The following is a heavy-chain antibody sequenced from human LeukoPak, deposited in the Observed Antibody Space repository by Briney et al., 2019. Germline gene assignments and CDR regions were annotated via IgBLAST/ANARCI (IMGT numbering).Heavy chain of an antibody. V-gene: IGHV3-30*18. J-gene: IGHJ4*02. CDR1: GFTFSSYG. CDR3: AKIVAAAGFDY. CDR2: ISYDGSNK. D-gene: IGHD6-13*01. Sequence: PGGSLRLSSAASGFTFSSYGMHWVRQAPGKGLEWVAVISYDGSNKYYADSVKGRFTISRDNSKNTLYLQMNSLRAEDTAVYYCAKIVAAAGFDYWGQGTLVTVSS.